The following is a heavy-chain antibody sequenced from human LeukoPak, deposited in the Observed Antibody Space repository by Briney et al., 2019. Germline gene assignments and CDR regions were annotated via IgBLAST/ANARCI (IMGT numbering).Heavy chain of an antibody. CDR3: ARDFMGYCSSTSCYNPNFDF. Sequence: PGRSLRLSCAASGFTFSSYAMHWVRQAPGKGLEWVAVISYDGSNKYYADSVKGRFTISRDNSKTTLYLQMNSLRAEDTAVYYCARDFMGYCSSTSCYNPNFDFWDQGTLVSVS. J-gene: IGHJ4*02. CDR2: ISYDGSNK. CDR1: GFTFSSYA. V-gene: IGHV3-30-3*01. D-gene: IGHD2-2*02.